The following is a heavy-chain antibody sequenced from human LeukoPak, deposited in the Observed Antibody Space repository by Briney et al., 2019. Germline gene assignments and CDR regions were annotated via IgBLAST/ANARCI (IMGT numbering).Heavy chain of an antibody. Sequence: SEILSLTCTVSGGSISTYYWSWVRQPPGKGPEWIGYIHYSGSTNYNPSLKSRVTISVDTSKNQFSLKLSSVTAADTAVYYCASGMVAKWYYFDYWGQGTLVTVSS. CDR1: GGSISTYY. CDR2: IHYSGST. V-gene: IGHV4-59*08. CDR3: ASGMVAKWYYFDY. J-gene: IGHJ4*02. D-gene: IGHD5-12*01.